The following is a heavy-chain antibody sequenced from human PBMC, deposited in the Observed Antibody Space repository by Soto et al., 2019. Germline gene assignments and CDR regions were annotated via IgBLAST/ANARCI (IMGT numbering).Heavy chain of an antibody. Sequence: GGSLRLSCAASGFTFSNAWMSWVRQAPGKGLEWVGRIKSKTDGRTTDYAAPVKGRVTISRDESKNTLYLQMNSLKTEDTAVYYCATGLEYGSGSYYFDYWGQGTLVTVSS. CDR3: ATGLEYGSGSYYFDY. CDR2: IKSKTDGRTT. V-gene: IGHV3-15*01. D-gene: IGHD3-10*01. CDR1: GFTFSNAW. J-gene: IGHJ4*02.